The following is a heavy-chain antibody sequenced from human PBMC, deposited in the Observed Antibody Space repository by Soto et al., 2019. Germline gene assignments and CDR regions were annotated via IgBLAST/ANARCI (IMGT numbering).Heavy chain of an antibody. CDR3: ARSFGTVTTFGAVIVKWLEP. J-gene: IGHJ5*02. Sequence: SATXSLTCTFSVCSVTSGTYCLRWIRQPPGNGLEWIGFIYYSGSTNYNPSLTSRVTMSVDTSKNQFSLRLSSVTAADTAVYYCARSFGTVTTFGAVIVKWLEPWGPGTLVKVYS. V-gene: IGHV4-61*01. CDR1: VCSVTSGTYC. CDR2: IYYSGST. D-gene: IGHD3-16*02.